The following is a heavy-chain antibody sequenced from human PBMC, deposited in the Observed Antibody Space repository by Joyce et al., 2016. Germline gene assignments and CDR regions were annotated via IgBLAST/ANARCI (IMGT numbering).Heavy chain of an antibody. J-gene: IGHJ3*01. CDR3: VTGLCIGTACHWDDAFDV. V-gene: IGHV3-15*01. CDR2: VKSKSQGGTT. Sequence: EVQLVESGGGLVKPGGSLRLSCAASGFSFRNAWVTWVGQAAGKGLAWVGRVKSKSQGGTTDYAAPVKGRCTISRDDSRDTAYLQMNSLKSEDTGVYFCVTGLCIGTACHWDDAFDVWGQGTMVTVSS. CDR1: GFSFRNAW. D-gene: IGHD2-2*01.